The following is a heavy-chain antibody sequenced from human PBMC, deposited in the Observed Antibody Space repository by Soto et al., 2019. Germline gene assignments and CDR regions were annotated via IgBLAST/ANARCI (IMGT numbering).Heavy chain of an antibody. CDR2: ISAYNGNT. D-gene: IGHD2-8*01. CDR3: ARDGANHQSGAFDI. V-gene: IGHV1-18*01. Sequence: ASVKVSCKASGYTFTSYGISWVRHAPGQGLEWMGWISAYNGNTNYAQKLQGRVTMTTDTSTSTAYMELRSLRSDDTAVYYCARDGANHQSGAFDIWGQGTMVTVXS. J-gene: IGHJ3*02. CDR1: GYTFTSYG.